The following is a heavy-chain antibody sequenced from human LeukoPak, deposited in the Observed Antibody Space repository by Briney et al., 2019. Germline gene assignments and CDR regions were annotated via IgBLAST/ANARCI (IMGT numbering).Heavy chain of an antibody. V-gene: IGHV4-61*01. CDR1: GGSVSSGSYY. D-gene: IGHD6-6*01. CDR3: ARDIEGIADRLRTRWFDP. J-gene: IGHJ5*02. Sequence: SETLSLTCTVSGGSVSSGSYYWSWIRQTPGKGLEWIGCIYHSGSTNYNPSLKSRVTISVDTSKNQFSLKLSSVTAADTAVYYCARDIEGIADRLRTRWFDPWGQGTLVTVSS. CDR2: IYHSGST.